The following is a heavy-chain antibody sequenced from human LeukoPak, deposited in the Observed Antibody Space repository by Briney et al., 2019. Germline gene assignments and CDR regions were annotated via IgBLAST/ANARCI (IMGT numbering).Heavy chain of an antibody. V-gene: IGHV1-24*01. CDR2: FDPEDGET. J-gene: IGHJ6*02. D-gene: IGHD3-10*01. CDR1: GYTLTELS. Sequence: ASVKVSCKVSGYTLTELSMHWVRQAPGKGLEWVGGFDPEDGETIYAQKFQGRVTMTEDTSTDTAYMELSSLRSEDTAVYYCATEVRHKLGYYYYYGMDVWGQGTTVTVSS. CDR3: ATEVRHKLGYYYYYGMDV.